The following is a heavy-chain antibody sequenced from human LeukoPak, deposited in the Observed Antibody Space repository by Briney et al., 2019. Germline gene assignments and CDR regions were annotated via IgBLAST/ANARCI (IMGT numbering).Heavy chain of an antibody. D-gene: IGHD2-21*02. Sequence: TSETLSLTCTVSGGSISSSYWSWIRQPPGKGLEWIGYIYYSGSTNCNSSLKSRVAISVDTSKNQFSLKLSSVTAADTAVYYCTRHAYCGGDCYADIWGQGTMVTVSS. J-gene: IGHJ3*02. CDR1: GGSISSSY. V-gene: IGHV4-59*08. CDR2: IYYSGST. CDR3: TRHAYCGGDCYADI.